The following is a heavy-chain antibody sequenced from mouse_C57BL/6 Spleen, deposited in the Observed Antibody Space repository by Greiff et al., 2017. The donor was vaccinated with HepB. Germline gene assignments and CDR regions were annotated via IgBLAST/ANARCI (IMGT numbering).Heavy chain of an antibody. CDR1: GYTFTDYY. D-gene: IGHD1-1*01. CDR2: INPNNGGT. Sequence: EVQLQQSGPELVKPGASVKISCKASGYTFTDYYMNWVKQSHGKSLEWIGDINPNNGGTSYNQKFKGKATLTVDKSSSTAYMELRSLTSEDSAVYYCARMRVGAFDYWGQSTTLTVSS. J-gene: IGHJ2*01. V-gene: IGHV1-26*01. CDR3: ARMRVGAFDY.